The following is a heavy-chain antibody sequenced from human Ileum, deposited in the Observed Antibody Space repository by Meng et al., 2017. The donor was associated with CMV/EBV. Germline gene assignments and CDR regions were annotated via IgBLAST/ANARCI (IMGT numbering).Heavy chain of an antibody. CDR1: GYTFTDYY. V-gene: IGHV1-2*02. J-gene: IGHJ4*02. CDR2: IKPHSGDT. CDR3: ARRERISSGLEY. Sequence: QGQLAQSGTEVKKPGASVKVSCKASGYTFTDYYMHWVRQAPGQGLEWMGWIKPHSGDTKYEKKFQGRVTMTSDTSISTVYMELSGLRFDDTAVYYCARRERISSGLEYWGQGTLVTVSS. D-gene: IGHD6-6*01.